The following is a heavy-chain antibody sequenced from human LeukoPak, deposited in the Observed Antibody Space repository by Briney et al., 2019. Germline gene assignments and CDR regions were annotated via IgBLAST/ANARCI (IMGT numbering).Heavy chain of an antibody. V-gene: IGHV4-61*02. CDR3: ARGPLMGVVVPAVARYYYYMDV. Sequence: SETLSLTCTVSGGSISSGSYYWSWIRQPAGKGLEWIGRIYTSGSTNYNPSLKSRVTISVDTSKNQFSLKLSSVTAADTAVYYCARGPLMGVVVPAVARYYYYMDVWGKGTTVTVSS. CDR2: IYTSGST. D-gene: IGHD2-2*01. CDR1: GGSISSGSYY. J-gene: IGHJ6*03.